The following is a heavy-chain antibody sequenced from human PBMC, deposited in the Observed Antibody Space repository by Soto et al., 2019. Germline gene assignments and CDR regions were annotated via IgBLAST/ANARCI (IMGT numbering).Heavy chain of an antibody. V-gene: IGHV4-34*01. D-gene: IGHD6-19*01. CDR3: ARSVAVPGAHIDY. Sequence: PSETLSLTCAVNGGPFSGYYWSWIRQPPGKGLEWLGYVNPTGSTNYSPSLRSRVSISVDTSKNEFSLRLSSVTAADTAVYFCARSVAVPGAHIDYWGQGTQVTVSS. CDR1: GGPFSGYY. CDR2: VNPTGST. J-gene: IGHJ4*02.